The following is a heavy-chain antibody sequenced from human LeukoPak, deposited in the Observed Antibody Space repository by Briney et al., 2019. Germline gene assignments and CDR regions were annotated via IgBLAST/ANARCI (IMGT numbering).Heavy chain of an antibody. V-gene: IGHV3-23*01. Sequence: PGGSLRLSCTTSEFSFRTYAMTWVRQAPGKGLEWVSAISGSGGSTYYADSVKGRFTISRDNSKNTLYLQMNSLRAEDTAVYYCAKGTYYYDSSGYSRSFYYYYMDVWGKGTTVTVSS. D-gene: IGHD3-22*01. J-gene: IGHJ6*03. CDR1: EFSFRTYA. CDR2: ISGSGGST. CDR3: AKGTYYYDSSGYSRSFYYYYMDV.